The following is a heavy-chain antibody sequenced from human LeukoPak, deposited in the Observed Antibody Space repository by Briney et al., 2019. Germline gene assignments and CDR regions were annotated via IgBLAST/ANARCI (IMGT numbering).Heavy chain of an antibody. CDR2: IKQDGSEK. D-gene: IGHD2-2*03. CDR1: GFTVSSNY. J-gene: IGHJ4*02. CDR3: AVWIY. V-gene: IGHV3-7*01. Sequence: GGSLRLSCAASGFTVSSNYMSWVRQAPGKGLEWVANIKQDGSEKYYVDSVKGRFTISRDNAKNSLYLQMNSLRAEDTAVYYCAVWIYWGQGTLVTVSS.